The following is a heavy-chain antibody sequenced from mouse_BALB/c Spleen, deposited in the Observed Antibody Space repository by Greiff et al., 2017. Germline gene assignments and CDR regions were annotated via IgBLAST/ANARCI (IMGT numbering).Heavy chain of an antibody. V-gene: IGHV5-17*02. Sequence: EVHLVESGGGLVQPGGSRKLSCAASGFTFSSFGMHWVRQAPEKGLEWVAYISSGSSTIYYADTVKGRFTISRDNPKNTLFLQMTSLRSEDTAMYYCARGRYDRTAWFAYWGQGTLVTVSA. CDR1: GFTFSSFG. CDR2: ISSGSSTI. D-gene: IGHD2-14*01. CDR3: ARGRYDRTAWFAY. J-gene: IGHJ3*01.